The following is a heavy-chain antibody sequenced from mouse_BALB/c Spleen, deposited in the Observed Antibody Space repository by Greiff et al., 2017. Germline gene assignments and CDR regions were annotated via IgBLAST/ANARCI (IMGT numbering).Heavy chain of an antibody. CDR3: ARSRGYDGFAY. V-gene: IGHV3-2*02. Sequence: QLKESGPGLVKPSQSLSLTCTVTGYSITSDYAWNWIRQFPGNKLEWMGYISYSGSTSYNPSLKSRISITRDTSKNQFFLQLNSVTTEDTATYYCARSRGYDGFAYWGQGTLVTVSA. CDR2: ISYSGST. J-gene: IGHJ3*01. CDR1: GYSITSDYA. D-gene: IGHD2-2*01.